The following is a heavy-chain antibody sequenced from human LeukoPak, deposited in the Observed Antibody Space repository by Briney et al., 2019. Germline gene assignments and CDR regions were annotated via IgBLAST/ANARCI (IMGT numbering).Heavy chain of an antibody. D-gene: IGHD4/OR15-4a*01. CDR3: ARRAGAYSHPYDS. CDR1: GFTFSSYG. V-gene: IGHV3-30*02. J-gene: IGHJ4*02. Sequence: GGSLRLSCAASGFTFSSYGMHWVRQAPGKGLEWVAFIRYDGSNKYYADSVKGRFTISRDNSKNTLYLQMNSLRAEDTAVYYCARRAGAYSHPYDSWGQGTLVTVSS. CDR2: IRYDGSNK.